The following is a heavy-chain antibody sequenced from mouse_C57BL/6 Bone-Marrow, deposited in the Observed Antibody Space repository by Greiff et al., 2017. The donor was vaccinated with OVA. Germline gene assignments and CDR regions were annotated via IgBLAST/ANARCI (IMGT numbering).Heavy chain of an antibody. Sequence: VQLQQSGPELVKPGASVKISCKASGYTFTDYYMNWVKQSHGKSLEWIGDINPNNGGTSYNQKFKGKATLTVDKSSSTAYMELRSLTSEDSAVYYCARRRYVNYVYWYFDVWGTGTTVTVSS. J-gene: IGHJ1*03. CDR1: GYTFTDYY. D-gene: IGHD2-10*02. CDR2: INPNNGGT. V-gene: IGHV1-26*01. CDR3: ARRRYVNYVYWYFDV.